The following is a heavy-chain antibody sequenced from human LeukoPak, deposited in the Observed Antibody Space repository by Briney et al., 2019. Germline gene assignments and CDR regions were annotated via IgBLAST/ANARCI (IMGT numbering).Heavy chain of an antibody. Sequence: SETLSLTCTVSGGSISSGGYYWSWIRQHPGKGLEWIGYIYYSGSTYYSPSLKSRVTISVDTSKNQFSLKLSSVTAADTAVYYCARAPYYDFWSGYYPFPDYWGQGTLVTVSS. D-gene: IGHD3-3*01. CDR2: IYYSGST. CDR3: ARAPYYDFWSGYYPFPDY. J-gene: IGHJ4*02. CDR1: GGSISSGGYY. V-gene: IGHV4-31*03.